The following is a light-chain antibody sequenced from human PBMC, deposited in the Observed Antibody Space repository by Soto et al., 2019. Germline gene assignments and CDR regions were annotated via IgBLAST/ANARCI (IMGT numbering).Light chain of an antibody. V-gene: IGKV3-20*01. CDR3: QQYGSSPRT. CDR2: GAS. CDR1: QRIFSSY. J-gene: IGKJ1*01. Sequence: IAVSQSPGTLSLSKGERATLSCRASQRIFSSYLAWYQQKPGQAPRLLIYGASIRATGIPDRFSGSGSGTDFTLTISRLEPEDFAVYYCQQYGSSPRTFGQGTKVDI.